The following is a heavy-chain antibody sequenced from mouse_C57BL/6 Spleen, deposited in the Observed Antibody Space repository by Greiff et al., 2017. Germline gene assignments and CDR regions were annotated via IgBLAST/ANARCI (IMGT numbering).Heavy chain of an antibody. J-gene: IGHJ4*01. CDR1: GFTFSSYG. D-gene: IGHD2-13*01. CDR3: TRHDYSTLDYNAMNY. CDR2: ISSGGSYT. Sequence: EVKLVESGGDLVKPGGSLKLSCAASGFTFSSYGMSWVRQTPVKRLEWVATISSGGSYTYYPDSVKGRFTISRDNAKNTRYLQRSSLKSDDTAMYYSTRHDYSTLDYNAMNYWGQGTSVTVSS. V-gene: IGHV5-6*01.